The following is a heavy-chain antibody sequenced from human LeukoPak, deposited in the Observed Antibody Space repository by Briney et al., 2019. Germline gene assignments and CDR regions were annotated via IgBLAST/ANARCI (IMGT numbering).Heavy chain of an antibody. V-gene: IGHV3-23*01. CDR2: ISAGGATT. CDR1: GFTFSSYA. J-gene: IGHJ4*02. Sequence: GSLRLSCAASGFTFSSYAMSWVRQAPGRGLEWVSGISAGGATTYYTDSVKGRFTFSRDNSKNTLYQQMNSLRAEDTAVYFCARAMMVVTNLWGVYDYWGQGTLVTVSS. CDR3: ARAMMVVTNLWGVYDY. D-gene: IGHD3-22*01.